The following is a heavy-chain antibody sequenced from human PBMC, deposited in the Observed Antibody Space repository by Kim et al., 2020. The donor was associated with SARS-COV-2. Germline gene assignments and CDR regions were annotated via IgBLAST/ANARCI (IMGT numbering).Heavy chain of an antibody. Sequence: NYGDSVKGLFTTPRHNAKNSLYLQMNSLRAEATAVYYCASTQTFDYWGQGTLVTVSS. J-gene: IGHJ4*02. V-gene: IGHV3-7*01. CDR3: ASTQTFDY.